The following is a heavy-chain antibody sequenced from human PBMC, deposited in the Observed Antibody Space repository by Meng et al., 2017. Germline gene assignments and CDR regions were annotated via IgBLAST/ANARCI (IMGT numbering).Heavy chain of an antibody. CDR2: INTNTGNP. CDR3: ARACSPPSSSSSFHDY. D-gene: IGHD6-6*01. V-gene: IGHV7-4-1*02. Sequence: HVQLVLCVCGWKKTGASVKVACKASGYTFTSYAMNWVRQAPGQGLEWMGWINTNTGNPTYAQGFTGRFVFSLDTSVSTAYLQISSLKAEDTAVYYCARACSPPSSSSSFHDYWGQGTLVTVSS. CDR1: GYTFTSYA. J-gene: IGHJ4*02.